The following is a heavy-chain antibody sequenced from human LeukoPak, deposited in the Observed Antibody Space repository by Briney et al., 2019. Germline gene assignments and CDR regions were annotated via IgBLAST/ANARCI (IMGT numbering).Heavy chain of an antibody. CDR1: GYTFTSYY. V-gene: IGHV1-46*01. Sequence: GASVKVSCKASGYTFTSYYMHWVRQAPGQGLEWMGIINPSGGSTSYAQKFQGRVTMTRDTSTSTVYMELSSLRSEDTAVYYCAREKGITIFGVVIRPRRLVFDYWGREPWSPSPQ. CDR2: INPSGGST. J-gene: IGHJ4*02. D-gene: IGHD3-3*01. CDR3: AREKGITIFGVVIRPRRLVFDY.